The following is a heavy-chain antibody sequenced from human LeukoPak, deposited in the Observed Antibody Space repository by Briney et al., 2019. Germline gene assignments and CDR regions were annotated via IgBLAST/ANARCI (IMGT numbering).Heavy chain of an antibody. Sequence: PSETLSLTCAVYGGSFSGYYWSWIRQPPGKGLEWIGSLYYSGSTYYNPSLKSRGTLSIDMSKNQFSLKLSSVTAADTAVYYCARVVLVGASPYYFDYWGQGTLVTVSS. CDR1: GGSFSGYY. J-gene: IGHJ4*02. D-gene: IGHD1-26*01. CDR2: LYYSGST. V-gene: IGHV4-34*01. CDR3: ARVVLVGASPYYFDY.